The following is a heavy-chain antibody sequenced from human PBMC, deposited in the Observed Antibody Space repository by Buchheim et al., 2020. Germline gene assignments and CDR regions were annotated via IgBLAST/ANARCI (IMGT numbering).Heavy chain of an antibody. V-gene: IGHV4-30-2*05. Sequence: HLHLQESGSGLVNPSQTLSLTCAVSGDSIHSGGYSWSWIRQPPGKGLEWIGYIYYSGSTYYNPSLKSRVTISVDTSKNQFSLKLSSVTAADTAVYYCAGPGLTFDYWGQGTL. J-gene: IGHJ4*02. CDR1: GDSIHSGGYS. CDR3: AGPGLTFDY. D-gene: IGHD4/OR15-4a*01. CDR2: IYYSGST.